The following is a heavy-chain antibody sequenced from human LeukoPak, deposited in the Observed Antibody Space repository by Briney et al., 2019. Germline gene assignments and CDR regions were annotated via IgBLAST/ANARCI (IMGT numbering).Heavy chain of an antibody. V-gene: IGHV4-4*07. D-gene: IGHD6-13*01. CDR3: ARDPAGPSIAAAGRFDY. J-gene: IGHJ4*02. CDR1: GGSISSYY. CDR2: IYTSGST. Sequence: SETLPLTCTVSGGSISSYYWSWIRQPAGKGLEWIGRIYTSGSTNYNPSLKSPVTMSVDTSKNQFSLKLSSVTAADTAVYYCARDPAGPSIAAAGRFDYWGQGTLVTVSS.